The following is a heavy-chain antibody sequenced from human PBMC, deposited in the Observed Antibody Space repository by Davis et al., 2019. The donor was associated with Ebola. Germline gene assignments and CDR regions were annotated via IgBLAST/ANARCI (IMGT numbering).Heavy chain of an antibody. CDR3: ARESNYGSGMFYYGMDV. CDR1: GYTFTSYD. D-gene: IGHD3-10*01. J-gene: IGHJ6*02. CDR2: MNPNSGNT. V-gene: IGHV1-8*01. Sequence: SVKVSCKASGYTFTSYDINWVRQATGQGLEWMGWMNPNSGNTGYAQKFQGRVTMTRNTSISTAYMELSSLRSEDTAVYYCARESNYGSGMFYYGMDVWGQGTTVTVSS.